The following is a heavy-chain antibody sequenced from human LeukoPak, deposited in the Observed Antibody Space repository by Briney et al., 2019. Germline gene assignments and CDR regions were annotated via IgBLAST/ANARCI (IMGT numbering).Heavy chain of an antibody. Sequence: PGGSLRLSCAASGFTFSSYAMHWVRQAPGKGLEWVAVISYDGSNKYYADSVKGRFTISRDNSKNTLYLQMNSLRAEDTAVHYCARNPDITTWAPFDYWGQGTLVTVSS. D-gene: IGHD3-22*01. CDR2: ISYDGSNK. V-gene: IGHV3-30-3*01. CDR1: GFTFSSYA. CDR3: ARNPDITTWAPFDY. J-gene: IGHJ4*02.